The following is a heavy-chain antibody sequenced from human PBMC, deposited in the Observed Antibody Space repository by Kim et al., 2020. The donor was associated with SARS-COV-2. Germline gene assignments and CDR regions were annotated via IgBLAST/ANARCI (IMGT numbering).Heavy chain of an antibody. CDR1: GYTFTSYA. Sequence: ASVKVSCKASGYTFTSYAMNWVRQAPGQGLEWMGWINTNTGNPTYALGFTGRLVFSLDTSVSTAYLQISSLKAEDTAGYYWARAPGWSTFYYYGMDVWGQGTADPVSS. CDR3: ARAPGWSTFYYYGMDV. V-gene: IGHV7-4-1*02. CDR2: INTNTGNP. D-gene: IGHD6-19*01. J-gene: IGHJ6*02.